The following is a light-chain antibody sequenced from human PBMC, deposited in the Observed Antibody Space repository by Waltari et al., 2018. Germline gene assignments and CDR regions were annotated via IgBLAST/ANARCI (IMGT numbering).Light chain of an antibody. V-gene: IGKV1-12*01. CDR3: QQGSIFPRT. Sequence: DIQMTQSPSSVSASVGDRVTITCRASQGISTWVAWYQQKPGKAPQLQIYAASTLQSGVPSRLSGSGSGTEFTLTISNLQPEDFATYYCQQGSIFPRTFGQETKVEIQ. CDR1: QGISTW. CDR2: AAS. J-gene: IGKJ1*01.